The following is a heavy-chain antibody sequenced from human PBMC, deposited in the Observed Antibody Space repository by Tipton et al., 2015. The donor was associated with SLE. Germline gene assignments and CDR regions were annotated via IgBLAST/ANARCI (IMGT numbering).Heavy chain of an antibody. Sequence: TLSLTCTVSGGAISSHYWGWIRQPPGKGLEWIGYIYYSGSTNYKPSLKSRVTISVDTSKNQFSLKLTSVTAADTAVYYCARLIAACPGYYCGMDVWGQGTTVTVSS. CDR1: GGAISSHY. CDR3: ARLIAACPGYYCGMDV. CDR2: IYYSGST. D-gene: IGHD6-6*01. J-gene: IGHJ6*02. V-gene: IGHV4-59*11.